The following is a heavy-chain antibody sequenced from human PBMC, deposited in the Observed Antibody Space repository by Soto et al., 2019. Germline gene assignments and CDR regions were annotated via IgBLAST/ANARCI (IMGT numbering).Heavy chain of an antibody. D-gene: IGHD3-22*01. V-gene: IGHV1-46*01. Sequence: ASVKVSCKASGYTFTTYYMHWVRQAPGQGLEWMGIINPSGGSTSYAQNFQGRVTMTRDTSTSTVYMELNSLRAEDTAVYYCARGPYYYDSSGPWGYFDLWGRGTLVTVSS. CDR3: ARGPYYYDSSGPWGYFDL. CDR1: GYTFTTYY. CDR2: INPSGGST. J-gene: IGHJ2*01.